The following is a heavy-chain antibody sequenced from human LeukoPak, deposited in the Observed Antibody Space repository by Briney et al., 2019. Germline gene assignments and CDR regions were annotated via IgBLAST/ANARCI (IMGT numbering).Heavy chain of an antibody. CDR3: AKMPEWELRLANWYFDL. J-gene: IGHJ2*01. Sequence: GGSLRLSCAASGFTFSSYSMNWVRQAPGKGLEWVSAISGSGGSTYYADSVKGRFTISRDNSKNTLYLQMNSLRAEDTAVYYCAKMPEWELRLANWYFDLWGRGTLVTVSS. CDR1: GFTFSSYS. V-gene: IGHV3-23*01. CDR2: ISGSGGST. D-gene: IGHD1-26*01.